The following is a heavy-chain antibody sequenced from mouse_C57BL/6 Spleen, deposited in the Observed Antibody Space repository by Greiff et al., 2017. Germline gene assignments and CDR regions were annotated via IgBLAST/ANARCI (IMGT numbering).Heavy chain of an antibody. D-gene: IGHD2-14*01. CDR1: GYTFTSYW. CDR2: IDPSDSYT. CDR3: ARDRYGDY. Sequence: VQLQQPGAELVMPGASVKLSCKASGYTFTSYWMHWVKQRPGQGLEWIGEIDPSDSYTNYNQKFKGKSTLTVDKSSSTAYMQLSSLTSEDSAVYYCARDRYGDYWGQGTTLTVSS. V-gene: IGHV1-69*01. J-gene: IGHJ2*01.